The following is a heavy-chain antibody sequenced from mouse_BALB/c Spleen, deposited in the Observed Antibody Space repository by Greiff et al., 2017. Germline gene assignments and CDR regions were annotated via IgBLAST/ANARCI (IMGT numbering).Heavy chain of an antibody. D-gene: IGHD4-1*02. CDR2: INPYYGST. Sequence: VQLQQTGPELVKPGASVKISCKASGYSFTDYIMLWVKQSHGKSLEWIGNINPYYGSTSYNLKFKGKATLTVDKSSSTAYMQLNSLTSEDSAVYYCARSTGTHFAYWGQGTLVTVSA. CDR1: GYSFTDYI. J-gene: IGHJ3*01. CDR3: ARSTGTHFAY. V-gene: IGHV1-39*01.